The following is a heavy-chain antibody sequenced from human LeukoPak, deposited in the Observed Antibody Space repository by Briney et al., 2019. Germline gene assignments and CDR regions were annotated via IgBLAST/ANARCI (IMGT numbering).Heavy chain of an antibody. D-gene: IGHD1-26*01. V-gene: IGHV4-59*01. CDR3: ARGEGFHWFDP. CDR2: ICYSGST. J-gene: IGHJ5*02. Sequence: PSETLSLXCTVSGGSISSYYWSWIRQPPGKGLEWIGYICYSGSTNYNPSLKSRVTISVDTSKNQFSLKLSSVTAADTAVYYCARGEGFHWFDPWGQGTLVTVSS. CDR1: GGSISSYY.